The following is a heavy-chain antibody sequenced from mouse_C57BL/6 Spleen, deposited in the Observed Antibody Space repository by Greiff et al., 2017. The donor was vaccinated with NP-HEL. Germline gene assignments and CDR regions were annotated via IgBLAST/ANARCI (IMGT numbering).Heavy chain of an antibody. J-gene: IGHJ3*01. CDR2: IHPSDSDT. CDR1: GYTFTSYW. Sequence: VQLQQPGAELVKPGASVKVSCKASGYTFTSYWMHWVKQRPGQGLEWIGRIHPSDSDTNYNQKFKGKATLTVDKSSSTAYMQLSSLTSEDSAVYYCAMGYTGDGLDPFAYWGQGTLVTVSA. CDR3: AMGYTGDGLDPFAY. V-gene: IGHV1-74*01. D-gene: IGHD2-3*01.